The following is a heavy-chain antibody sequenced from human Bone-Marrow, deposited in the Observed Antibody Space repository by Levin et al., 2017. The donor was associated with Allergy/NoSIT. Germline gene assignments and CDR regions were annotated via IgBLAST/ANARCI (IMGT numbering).Heavy chain of an antibody. Sequence: SQTLSLTCTVSGDSVRTGIYYWSWIRQAPGTGLEWIGYIYYGGSTNYNPSLKSRVTVSVDTSKNQFSLRLRSVTAADTAVYYCARGEHYYDSVGFFDYWGQGSLVTVSS. V-gene: IGHV4-61*01. CDR1: GDSVRTGIYY. J-gene: IGHJ4*02. CDR3: ARGEHYYDSVGFFDY. CDR2: IYYGGST. D-gene: IGHD3-22*01.